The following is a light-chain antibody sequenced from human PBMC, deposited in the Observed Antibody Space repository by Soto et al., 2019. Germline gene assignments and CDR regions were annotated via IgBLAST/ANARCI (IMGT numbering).Light chain of an antibody. Sequence: EIVLTQSPGTLSLSPGERATISCRASQSVSSSYLAWYQQKPGQAPRLLIYGASSRATGIPDRFSGSGSGTDFTLTISRLEPEDFAVYYCQQYGSSPQTFGQGT. CDR1: QSVSSSY. J-gene: IGKJ1*01. CDR2: GAS. V-gene: IGKV3-20*01. CDR3: QQYGSSPQT.